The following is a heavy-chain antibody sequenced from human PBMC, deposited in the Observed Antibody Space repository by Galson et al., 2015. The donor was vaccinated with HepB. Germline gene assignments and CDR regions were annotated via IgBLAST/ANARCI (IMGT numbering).Heavy chain of an antibody. D-gene: IGHD1-26*01. V-gene: IGHV3-48*02. CDR1: RFTFSSYS. CDR2: ISAPSSTI. Sequence: SLRLSCAASRFTFSSYSMNWVRQAPGKGLEWVSYISAPSSTIHYADSVKGRFTISRDNAKNSLNLQMNSLRDEDTAVYYCAKDAGGTDFGPFGYWGQGTLVTVSS. J-gene: IGHJ4*02. CDR3: AKDAGGTDFGPFGY.